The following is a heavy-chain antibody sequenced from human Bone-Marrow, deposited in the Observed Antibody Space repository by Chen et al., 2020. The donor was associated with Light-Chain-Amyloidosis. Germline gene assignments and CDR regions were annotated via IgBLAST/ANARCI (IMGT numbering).Heavy chain of an antibody. CDR3: VRGGWLLEGAFDF. D-gene: IGHD3-3*01. J-gene: IGHJ3*01. CDR2: ISTHNGNT. V-gene: IGHV1-18*01. Sequence: VRQAPGQGPEWMGWISTHNGNTKYSQKFQGRVTMTTDTSTSTVFMELRSLRYDDTAVYYCVRGGWLLEGAFDFWGQGTMVTVSS.